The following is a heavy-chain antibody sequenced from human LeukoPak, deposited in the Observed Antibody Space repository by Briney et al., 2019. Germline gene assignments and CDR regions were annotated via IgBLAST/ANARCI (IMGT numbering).Heavy chain of an antibody. V-gene: IGHV4-4*07. CDR3: ARVVAYDFWSGYSSYNWFDP. D-gene: IGHD3-3*01. J-gene: IGHJ5*02. CDR2: IYTSGST. Sequence: PSETLSLTCTVSGGSISSYYWSWIRQPAGKGLEWIGRIYTSGSTNYNPSLKSRVTMSVDTSKNQFSLKLSSVTAADTAVYYCARVVAYDFWSGYSSYNWFDPWGQGTLVTVSS. CDR1: GGSISSYY.